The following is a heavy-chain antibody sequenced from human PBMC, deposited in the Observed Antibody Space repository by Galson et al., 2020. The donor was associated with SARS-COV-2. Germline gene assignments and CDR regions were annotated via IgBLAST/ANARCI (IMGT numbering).Heavy chain of an antibody. J-gene: IGHJ6*03. CDR3: AREKEDRNLNDYYYYYRDV. CDR1: GGTFSSYA. V-gene: IGHV1-69*10. CDR2: IIPILGIA. D-gene: IGHD1-1*01. Sequence: SVKVSCKASGGTFSSYAISWVRQAPGQGLEWMGGIIPILGIANYAQKFQGRVTITADKSTSTAYMELSSLRSEDTAVYYCAREKEDRNLNDYYYYYRDVWGKGTTVTVSS.